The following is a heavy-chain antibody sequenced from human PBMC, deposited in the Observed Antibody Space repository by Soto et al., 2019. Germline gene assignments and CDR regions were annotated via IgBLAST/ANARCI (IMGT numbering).Heavy chain of an antibody. V-gene: IGHV1-69*12. CDR1: GGTFSSYA. Sequence: QVQLVQSGAEVKKPGSSVKVSCKASGGTFSSYAISWVRQAPGQGLEWMGGIIPIFGTTNYAQKFQGRVTLTADESTSTAYMVLSSLRSEDTAVYYCARVVTVVKSFHYWYFDLWGRGTLVTVSS. J-gene: IGHJ2*01. D-gene: IGHD2-15*01. CDR3: ARVVTVVKSFHYWYFDL. CDR2: IIPIFGTT.